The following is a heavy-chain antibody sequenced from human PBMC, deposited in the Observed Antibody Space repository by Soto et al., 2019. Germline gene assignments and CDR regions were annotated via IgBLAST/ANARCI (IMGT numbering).Heavy chain of an antibody. CDR1: GFTFSSYA. CDR3: ARPYYDFWSGYHPGDYYYGMDV. CDR2: ISYDGSNK. D-gene: IGHD3-3*01. V-gene: IGHV3-30-3*01. J-gene: IGHJ6*02. Sequence: QVQLVQSGGGVVQPGRSLRLSCAASGFTFSSYAMHWVRQAPGKGLEWVAVISYDGSNKYYADSVKGRFTISRDNSKNTLYLQMSSLRAEDTAVYYCARPYYDFWSGYHPGDYYYGMDVWGQGTTATVSS.